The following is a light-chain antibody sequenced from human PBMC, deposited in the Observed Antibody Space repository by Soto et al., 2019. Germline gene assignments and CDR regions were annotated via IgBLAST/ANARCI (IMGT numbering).Light chain of an antibody. J-gene: IGKJ3*01. CDR2: GVS. V-gene: IGKV3-20*01. Sequence: EIVLTQSPGTLSLSPGQRATLSCRASQRLSASDIAWYQQKPGQAPKFLIYGVSSRATGIPARFSGGGSGTDFTLTISRLEPEDFAGYYCQQSATFGPGTKVDIK. CDR1: QRLSASD. CDR3: QQSAT.